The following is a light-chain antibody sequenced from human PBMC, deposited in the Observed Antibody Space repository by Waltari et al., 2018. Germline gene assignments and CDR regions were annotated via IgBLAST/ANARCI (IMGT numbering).Light chain of an antibody. CDR2: GTS. J-gene: IGKJ1*01. V-gene: IGKV1-33*01. CDR3: QQRSHWRT. Sequence: DIQMTQSPSSLSASVGDTITITCQASQGIAKYLNWYQQKPGKAPDLLIYGTSNLQAGVPSRFSGSGSGTDFTLTISSLQPEDSAVYYCQQRSHWRTFGQGTKVEIK. CDR1: QGIAKY.